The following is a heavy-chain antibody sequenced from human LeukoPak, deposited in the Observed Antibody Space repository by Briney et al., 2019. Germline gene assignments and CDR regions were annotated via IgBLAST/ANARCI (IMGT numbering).Heavy chain of an antibody. V-gene: IGHV4-39*07. CDR2: IYYSGST. CDR1: GGSISSSSYY. D-gene: IGHD2-2*01. Sequence: SETLSLTCTVSGGSISSSSYYWGWIRQPPGKGLEWIGSIYYSGSTYYNPSLKSRVTISVDTSKNQFSLKLSSVTAADTAVYYCAREGRIVPAATNWFDPWGQGTLVTVSP. J-gene: IGHJ5*02. CDR3: AREGRIVPAATNWFDP.